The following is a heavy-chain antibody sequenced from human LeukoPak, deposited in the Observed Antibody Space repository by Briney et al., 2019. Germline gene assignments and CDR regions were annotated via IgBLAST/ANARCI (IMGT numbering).Heavy chain of an antibody. D-gene: IGHD2-2*01. CDR1: GFTFSNAW. V-gene: IGHV3-15*01. J-gene: IGHJ4*02. CDR2: IKSKTDGGTT. Sequence: GGSLRLSCAASGFTFSNAWMSWVRQAPGKGLEWVGRIKSKTDGGTTDYAAPVKGRFTISRDDSKNTLYLRMNSLKTEDTAVYYCTTDEERCSSTSCYDLDYFDYWGQGTLVTVSS. CDR3: TTDEERCSSTSCYDLDYFDY.